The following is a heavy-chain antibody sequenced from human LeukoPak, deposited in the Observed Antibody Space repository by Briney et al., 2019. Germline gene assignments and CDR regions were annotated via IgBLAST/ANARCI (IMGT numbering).Heavy chain of an antibody. J-gene: IGHJ3*02. V-gene: IGHV3-48*01. CDR2: ISGSSSSI. CDR1: GFTFSTYT. CDR3: ARDRQIDAFDI. Sequence: GGSLRLSCEASGFTFSTYTMHWVRQAPGKGLEWVSYISGSSSSIYYADSVRGRFTISRDNAKNSLYLQTNSLRAEDTAVYYCARDRQIDAFDIWGQGTMVTVSS.